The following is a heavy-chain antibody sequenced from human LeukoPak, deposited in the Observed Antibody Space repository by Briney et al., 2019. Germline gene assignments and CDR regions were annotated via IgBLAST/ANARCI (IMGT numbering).Heavy chain of an antibody. V-gene: IGHV4-4*02. D-gene: IGHD1-26*01. Sequence: SETLSLTCAVSGGSISTTIYWSWVRQPPGKGLEWIGEIYHIGTTNYNPSLKSRVTISVDKSKNQFSLNLTSVTAADTAVYYCARVQWELLAYYFDYWGQGTLVTVSS. CDR1: GGSISTTIY. CDR2: IYHIGTT. J-gene: IGHJ4*02. CDR3: ARVQWELLAYYFDY.